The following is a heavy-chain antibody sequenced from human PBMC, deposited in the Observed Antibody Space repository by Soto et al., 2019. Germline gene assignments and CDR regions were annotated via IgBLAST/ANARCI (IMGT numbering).Heavy chain of an antibody. V-gene: IGHV4-59*08. D-gene: IGHD4-17*01. CDR3: ARRYGRYFDY. J-gene: IGHJ4*02. Sequence: QVQLQESGPGLVKPSETLSLTCTVSGGSISSYYWSWIRQPPGRGLEWIGYIYYSGSTNYNPSLKSRVTISVAPSKNQFSLKVSSVTAADTAVYYSARRYGRYFDYWGQGTLVTVSS. CDR1: GGSISSYY. CDR2: IYYSGST.